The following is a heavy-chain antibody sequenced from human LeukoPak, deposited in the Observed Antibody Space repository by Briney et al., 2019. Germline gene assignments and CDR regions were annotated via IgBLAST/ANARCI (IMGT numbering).Heavy chain of an antibody. CDR2: ISSSSSYI. CDR3: ARGPRDGLRFLEWLLNY. V-gene: IGHV3-21*01. CDR1: GSTFSSYS. D-gene: IGHD3-3*01. Sequence: GGSLRLSCAASGSTFSSYSMNWVRQAPGKGLEWVSSISSSSSYIYYADSVKGRFTISRDNAKNSLYLQMNSLRAEDTAVYYCARGPRDGLRFLEWLLNYWGQGTLVTVSS. J-gene: IGHJ4*02.